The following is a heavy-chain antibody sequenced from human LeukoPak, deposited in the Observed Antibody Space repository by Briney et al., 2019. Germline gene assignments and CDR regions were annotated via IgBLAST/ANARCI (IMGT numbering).Heavy chain of an antibody. CDR3: ARHVEEKGMDV. CDR2: IYTSGST. CDR1: GGSISSGTYY. V-gene: IGHV4-61*02. Sequence: PSETLSLTCTVSGGSISSGTYYWSWIRQPAGKGLEWIGRIYTSGSTNYNPSLKGRVTISVDTSKNQFSLRLSSVTAADTAVYYCARHVEEKGMDVWGQGTTVTVSS. J-gene: IGHJ6*02. D-gene: IGHD5-24*01.